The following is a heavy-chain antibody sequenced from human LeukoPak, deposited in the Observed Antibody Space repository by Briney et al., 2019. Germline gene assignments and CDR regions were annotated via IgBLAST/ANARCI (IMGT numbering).Heavy chain of an antibody. CDR1: GYTFTSYG. Sequence: EASVKVSCKASGYTFTSYGVSWVRQAPGQGLEWMGWLSAYNGNTNYAEKLQGRVTLTTDTSTSTAYMELRSLRSDDTAVYYCARSRGSTYYYYYYMDVWGKGTTVTVSS. J-gene: IGHJ6*03. D-gene: IGHD3-10*01. V-gene: IGHV1-18*01. CDR2: LSAYNGNT. CDR3: ARSRGSTYYYYYYMDV.